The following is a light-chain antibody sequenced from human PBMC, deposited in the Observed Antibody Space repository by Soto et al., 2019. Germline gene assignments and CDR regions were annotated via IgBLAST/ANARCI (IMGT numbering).Light chain of an antibody. CDR3: QQLNSFPMYT. J-gene: IGKJ2*01. CDR1: QGISSY. V-gene: IGKV1-9*01. Sequence: DIQLTQSPSFLSASVGDRVTITCRASQGISSYLAWYQQKPGKAPKLLIYAASTLQSGVPSRFSGSGSGTEFTLTISRLQPEDFATYSCQQLNSFPMYTFGQGTKLEIK. CDR2: AAS.